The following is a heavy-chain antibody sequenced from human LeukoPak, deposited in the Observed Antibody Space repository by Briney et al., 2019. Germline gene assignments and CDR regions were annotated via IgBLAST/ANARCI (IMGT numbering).Heavy chain of an antibody. CDR2: ISASSSDI. J-gene: IGHJ4*02. V-gene: IGHV3-21*01. CDR1: GCSFSTHT. Sequence: PGGSLTLSCAASGCSFSTHTMNWVRQAPGKGLEWVSSISASSSDIYYADSVKGRCTISRDNAKNAVYLQMDSLRADDTAVFDCASNFWTRRNIYYWGQGTLVTVSS. CDR3: ASNFWTRRNIYY. D-gene: IGHD3/OR15-3a*01.